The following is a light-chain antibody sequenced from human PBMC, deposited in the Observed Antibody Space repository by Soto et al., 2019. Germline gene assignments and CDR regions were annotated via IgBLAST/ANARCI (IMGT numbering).Light chain of an antibody. V-gene: IGLV2-14*01. CDR1: SSDVGGHNY. Sequence: QSALTQPASVSVSPGQSITISCTGTSSDVGGHNYVSWYQQHPGRAPKLIIYEVSKRPSGVSNRFSGSKSGNTASLTISGLQPEDEADYDCSSYTSRSTYVFGTGTKLTVL. J-gene: IGLJ1*01. CDR3: SSYTSRSTYV. CDR2: EVS.